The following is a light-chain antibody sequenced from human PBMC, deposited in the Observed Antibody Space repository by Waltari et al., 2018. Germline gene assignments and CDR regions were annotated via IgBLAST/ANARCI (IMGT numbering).Light chain of an antibody. CDR1: QSLTKRY. Sequence: VLTQSPGTLPLSPGARATLPCRASQSLTKRYLAWYQQKPGQAPRLLIYGASSRAAGIPDRFSGSGSGTDFTLTISRLEPEDFAVYYCQQYGSSVLYTFGQGTKLEIK. CDR3: QQYGSSVLYT. J-gene: IGKJ2*01. V-gene: IGKV3-20*01. CDR2: GAS.